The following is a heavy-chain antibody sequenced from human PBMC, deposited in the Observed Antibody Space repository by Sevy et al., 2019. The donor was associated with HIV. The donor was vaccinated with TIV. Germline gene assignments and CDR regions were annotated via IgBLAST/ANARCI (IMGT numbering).Heavy chain of an antibody. V-gene: IGHV3-30*18. Sequence: GGSLRLSCSASGFIFSSYGMHWVRQTPGKGLEWVAIISSDGSDDFYAESVRGRFTISRDNSRNTLYLQMDSLRLEGTAIYYCAKDKEDDYGDYYFDHWGQGALVTVSS. D-gene: IGHD4-17*01. J-gene: IGHJ4*02. CDR3: AKDKEDDYGDYYFDH. CDR2: ISSDGSDD. CDR1: GFIFSSYG.